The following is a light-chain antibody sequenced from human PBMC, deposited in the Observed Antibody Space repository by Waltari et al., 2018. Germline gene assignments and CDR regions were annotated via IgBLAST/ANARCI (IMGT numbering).Light chain of an antibody. V-gene: IGKV4-1*01. J-gene: IGKJ2*01. CDR2: WSS. Sequence: DVVVTQSPESLAVSLGERATINCKSSQSVLYSSDNRHYLAWYQQKPGQPPKLLIYWSSTRESGVPDRFTGSGSGTDFTLTISSLQAEDVAVYYCQQYYSPLSFTFGQGTKVEIK. CDR3: QQYYSPLSFT. CDR1: QSVLYSSDNRHY.